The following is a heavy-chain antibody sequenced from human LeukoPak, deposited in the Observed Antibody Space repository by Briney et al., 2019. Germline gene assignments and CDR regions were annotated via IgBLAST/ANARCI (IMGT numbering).Heavy chain of an antibody. J-gene: IGHJ4*02. CDR3: ARDSYYDSTGGFDY. D-gene: IGHD3-22*01. V-gene: IGHV3-33*01. Sequence: GGSLRLSCAASGFSLSAYGVHWVRQAPGKGLEWVAVIWYDGTSKDYADSVKGRFTFSRDNSKNTLYLQMNSLRTEDTAVYYCARDSYYDSTGGFDYWGQGTLVTVSS. CDR2: IWYDGTSK. CDR1: GFSLSAYG.